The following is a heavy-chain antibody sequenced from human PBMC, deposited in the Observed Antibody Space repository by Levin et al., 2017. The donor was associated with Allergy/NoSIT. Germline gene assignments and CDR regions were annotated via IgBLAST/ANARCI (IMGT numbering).Heavy chain of an antibody. Sequence: LSLTCAASGFTFDDYAMHWVRQAPGRGLQWVSGISWNSDTIDYADSVKGRFTISRDNAKNSLYLQMNSLRAEDTALYYCAKDMRRWLQMYYFDFWGQGTLVTVSS. D-gene: IGHD5-24*01. J-gene: IGHJ4*02. CDR3: AKDMRRWLQMYYFDF. CDR2: ISWNSDTI. CDR1: GFTFDDYA. V-gene: IGHV3-9*01.